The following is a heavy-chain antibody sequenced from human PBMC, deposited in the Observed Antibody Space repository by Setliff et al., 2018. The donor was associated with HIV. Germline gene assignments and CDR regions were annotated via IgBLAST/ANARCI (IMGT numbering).Heavy chain of an antibody. V-gene: IGHV1-69*13. CDR3: ARDLGSGSYIDF. J-gene: IGHJ4*02. CDR2: IIPIFGSA. CDR1: GGTFSGFA. Sequence: SVKVSCKASGGTFSGFALSWVRQAPGQGLEWMGGIIPIFGSANYAPNFQGRVTFTADESTRITYMELSSLRSEDTAVYYCARDLGSGSYIDFWGQGTMVTVSS. D-gene: IGHD1-26*01.